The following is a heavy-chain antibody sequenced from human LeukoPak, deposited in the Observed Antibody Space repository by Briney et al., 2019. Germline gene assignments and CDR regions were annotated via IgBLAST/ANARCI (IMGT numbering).Heavy chain of an antibody. CDR2: ISSSSSTI. CDR3: ARGRTLYGSGSFFDY. Sequence: GGSLRLSCAASGFTFSSYSMNWVRQAPGKGLEWVSYISSSSSTIYYADSVKGRFTISRDNAKNSLYLQMNSLRAEDTAVYYCARGRTLYGSGSFFDYWGQGTLVTVSS. J-gene: IGHJ4*02. CDR1: GFTFSSYS. D-gene: IGHD3-10*01. V-gene: IGHV3-48*04.